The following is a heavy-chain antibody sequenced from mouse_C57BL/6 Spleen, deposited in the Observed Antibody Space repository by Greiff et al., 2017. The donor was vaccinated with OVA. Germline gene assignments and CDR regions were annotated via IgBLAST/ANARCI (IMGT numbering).Heavy chain of an antibody. D-gene: IGHD2-4*01. CDR2: IWRGGST. CDR3: AKNVYYDYGDAMDY. CDR1: GFSLTSYG. V-gene: IGHV2-5*01. Sequence: VQLQQSGPGLVQPSQSLSITCTVSGFSLTSYGVHWVRQSPGKGLEWLGVIWRGGSTDYNAAFMSRLSITKDNSKIQVFFKMNSLHADDTAIYYCAKNVYYDYGDAMDYWGQGTSVTVSS. J-gene: IGHJ4*01.